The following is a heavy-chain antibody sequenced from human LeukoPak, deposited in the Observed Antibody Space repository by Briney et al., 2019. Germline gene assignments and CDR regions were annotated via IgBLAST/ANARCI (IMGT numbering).Heavy chain of an antibody. D-gene: IGHD5-18*01. J-gene: IGHJ4*02. V-gene: IGHV3-23*01. CDR1: GFTFSSYG. CDR2: ISGSAGNT. Sequence: GGSLRLSCAASGFTFSSYGMSWVRQAPGKGLEWVSGISGSAGNTNYADSVKGRFTISRDNSKNTLYLQMNSLRAEDTAVYYCATDQEAQQWLRGGYFDSWGQGTLVTVSS. CDR3: ATDQEAQQWLRGGYFDS.